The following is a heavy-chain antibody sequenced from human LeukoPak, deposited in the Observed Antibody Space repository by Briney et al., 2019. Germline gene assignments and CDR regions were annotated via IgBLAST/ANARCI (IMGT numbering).Heavy chain of an antibody. V-gene: IGHV3-21*01. J-gene: IGHJ4*02. CDR1: GFTFSNYD. CDR2: ISSGGDYI. D-gene: IGHD5/OR15-5a*01. CDR3: ARNMDIVSTIMVFDF. Sequence: GRSLRLSCAASGFTFSNYDMHWVRQAPGKGLEWVSSISSGGDYIFYADSVKGRFTISRDNAKNSVFLQMNSLIAEDTAVYFCARNMDIVSTIMVFDFWGQGTLVTVSS.